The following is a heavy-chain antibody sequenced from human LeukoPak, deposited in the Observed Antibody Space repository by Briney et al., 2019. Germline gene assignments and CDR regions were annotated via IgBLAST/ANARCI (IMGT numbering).Heavy chain of an antibody. Sequence: PGGSLRLSCAASGFTFSSHAIHWVRQAPGKGLEYVSAINANGRSTYYADSVKGRFTISRDNSKTTLYLQMGSLRTEDMAVYYCVRERYSVNDYDAFDIWGQGTMVTVSS. CDR3: VRERYSVNDYDAFDI. CDR2: INANGRST. J-gene: IGHJ3*02. CDR1: GFTFSSHA. D-gene: IGHD5/OR15-5a*01. V-gene: IGHV3-64*02.